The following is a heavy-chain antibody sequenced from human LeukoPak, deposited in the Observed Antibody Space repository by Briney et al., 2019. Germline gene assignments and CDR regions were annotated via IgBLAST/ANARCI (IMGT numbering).Heavy chain of an antibody. J-gene: IGHJ4*02. V-gene: IGHV3-21*06. Sequence: PGGSLRLSCAASGFTFSSYSMNWVRQAPGKGLEWVSSTSSSSSYKYYADSVKGRFTISRDNAKNSLYLQMNSLRAEDTAVYYCAKWGPYCVGDYCPALDSWGPGTLVTVSS. CDR2: TSSSSSYK. CDR1: GFTFSSYS. CDR3: AKWGPYCVGDYCPALDS. D-gene: IGHD2-21*02.